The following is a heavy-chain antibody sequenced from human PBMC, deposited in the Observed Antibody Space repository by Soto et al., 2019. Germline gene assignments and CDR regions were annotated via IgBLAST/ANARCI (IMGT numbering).Heavy chain of an antibody. V-gene: IGHV3-23*01. CDR2: ISANGGST. CDR3: ARVSHSSSALLVPFFGA. Sequence: EVQLLESGGGLVQPGGSLRLSGAASGFTFTTDAMSWVRQATGKGLEWVSTISANGGSTYYADSAKCRFTIPRDKSKNTLYLQMKSLRAEDLDVYYCARVSHSSSALLVPFFGAWGQGALVTVSS. J-gene: IGHJ5*02. CDR1: GFTFTTDA. D-gene: IGHD6-6*01.